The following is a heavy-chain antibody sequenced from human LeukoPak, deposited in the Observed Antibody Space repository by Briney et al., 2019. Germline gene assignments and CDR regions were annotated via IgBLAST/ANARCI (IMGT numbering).Heavy chain of an antibody. J-gene: IGHJ6*04. V-gene: IGHV4-34*01. CDR2: INHSGST. CDR3: ARGGYQLLLRPYYYGMDV. Sequence: SETPSLTCAVYGGSFSGYYWSWIRQPPGKGLEWIGEINHSGSTNYNPSLKSRVTISVDTSKNQFSLKLSSVTAADTAVYYCARGGYQLLLRPYYYGMDVWGKGTTVTVSS. D-gene: IGHD2-2*01. CDR1: GGSFSGYY.